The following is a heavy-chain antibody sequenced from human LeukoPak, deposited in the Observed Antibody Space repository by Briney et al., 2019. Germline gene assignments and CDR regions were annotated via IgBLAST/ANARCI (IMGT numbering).Heavy chain of an antibody. CDR1: GGSISSYY. J-gene: IGHJ4*02. V-gene: IGHV4-59*01. Sequence: SETLSLTCTVSGGSISSYYWSWIRQPPGKGLEWIGYIYYSGSTNYNPSLKSRVTISVDTSKNQFSLKLSSVTAADTAVYYCAIAKYYYDSSGYSFDYWGQGTLVTVSS. D-gene: IGHD3-22*01. CDR3: AIAKYYYDSSGYSFDY. CDR2: IYYSGST.